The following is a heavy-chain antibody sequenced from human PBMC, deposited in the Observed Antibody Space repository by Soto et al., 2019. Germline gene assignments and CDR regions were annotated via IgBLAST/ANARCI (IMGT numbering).Heavy chain of an antibody. CDR1: GFSFSANA. D-gene: IGHD1-1*01. Sequence: DVQLLESGGGLVQPGGSQRLSCVASGFSFSANAMTWVRQAPGKGLEWVSSILHIGDSAYYADSVKGQFTISRDNSKSTLYLQMNSLRAEDTAVYYCARRGLSNNDYWGQGTLVTVSS. CDR3: ARRGLSNNDY. CDR2: ILHIGDSA. J-gene: IGHJ4*02. V-gene: IGHV3-23*01.